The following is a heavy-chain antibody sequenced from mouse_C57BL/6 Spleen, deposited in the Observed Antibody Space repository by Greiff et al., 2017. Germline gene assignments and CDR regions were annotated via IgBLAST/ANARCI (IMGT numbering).Heavy chain of an antibody. Sequence: QVTLKVSGPGLLQSSQTLSLTCSFSGFSLSTSGMGVSWIRQPSGKGLEWLAHIYWDDDKRYNPSLKSRLTISKDTSRNQVFLKITSVDTADTATYYCARNYGSRGSYYFDYWGQGTTLTVSS. V-gene: IGHV8-12*01. CDR3: ARNYGSRGSYYFDY. D-gene: IGHD1-1*01. CDR1: GFSLSTSGMG. J-gene: IGHJ2*01. CDR2: IYWDDDK.